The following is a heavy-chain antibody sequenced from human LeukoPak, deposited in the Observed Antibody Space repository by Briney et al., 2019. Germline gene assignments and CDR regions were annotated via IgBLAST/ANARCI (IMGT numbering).Heavy chain of an antibody. CDR1: GGSISSGSYY. J-gene: IGHJ6*03. CDR2: IYTSGST. Sequence: PSQTLSLTCTVSGGSISSGSYYWSWIRQPAGKGLEWIGRIYTSGSTNYNPSLKSRVTISVDTSKNQFSLKLSSVTAADTAVYYCARVTTSSYYYYYYMDVWGKGTTVTISS. CDR3: ARVTTSSYYYYYYMDV. V-gene: IGHV4-61*02. D-gene: IGHD1-1*01.